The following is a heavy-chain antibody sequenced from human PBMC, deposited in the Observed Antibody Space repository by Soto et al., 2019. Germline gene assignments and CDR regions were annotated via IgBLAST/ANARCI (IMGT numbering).Heavy chain of an antibody. CDR2: ISYDVSNK. CDR1: GFTFRSYA. D-gene: IGHD3-22*01. J-gene: IGHJ4*02. Sequence: SXRLSCGASGFTFRSYAMHWVRQTPGKGLEWVAVISYDVSNKHYADSVKGRFSISRDNSKNMLYLQMDSLSTEDTAVYYCVRSMIIVVRLIGLDYWGQGTLVTVSS. V-gene: IGHV3-30-3*01. CDR3: VRSMIIVVRLIGLDY.